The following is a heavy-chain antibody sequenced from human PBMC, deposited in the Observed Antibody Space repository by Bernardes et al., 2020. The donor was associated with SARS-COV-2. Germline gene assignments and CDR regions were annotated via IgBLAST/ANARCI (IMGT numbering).Heavy chain of an antibody. CDR2: INPNSGGT. CDR1: GYTFTGYY. Sequence: ASVKVSCKASGYTFTGYYMHWVRQAPGQGLEWMGWINPNSGGTNYAQKFQGWVTMTRDTSISTAYMELSRLRSDDTAVYYCARGIAAADPVPSYFDYWGQGTLVTVSS. J-gene: IGHJ4*02. D-gene: IGHD6-13*01. CDR3: ARGIAAADPVPSYFDY. V-gene: IGHV1-2*04.